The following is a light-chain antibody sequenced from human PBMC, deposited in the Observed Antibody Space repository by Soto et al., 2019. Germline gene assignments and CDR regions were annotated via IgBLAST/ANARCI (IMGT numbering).Light chain of an antibody. V-gene: IGLV1-40*01. CDR3: QSYDSSLSGYV. CDR1: SSNIGAGYD. Sequence: QSVLTQPPSASGTPGLRVTFSCSGNSSNIGAGYDVHWYQQLPGTAPKLLIYGNTHRPSGVPDRFSASKSGTSASLAITGLQAEDEADYHCQSYDSSLSGYVFGTGTKVTVL. J-gene: IGLJ1*01. CDR2: GNT.